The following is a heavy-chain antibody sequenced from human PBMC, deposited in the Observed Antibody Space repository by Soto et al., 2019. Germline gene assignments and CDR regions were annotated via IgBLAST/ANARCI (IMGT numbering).Heavy chain of an antibody. V-gene: IGHV3-11*01. CDR3: ASIIAVAGDFDY. CDR2: ISSSGSTI. J-gene: IGHJ4*02. Sequence: PGGSLRLSCAASGFTFIDYYMSWSRQAPGKGLEWVSYISSSGSTIYYADSVKGRFTTSRDNAKNSLYLQMNSLRAEDTAVYYCASIIAVAGDFDYWGQGALVTVSS. CDR1: GFTFIDYY. D-gene: IGHD6-19*01.